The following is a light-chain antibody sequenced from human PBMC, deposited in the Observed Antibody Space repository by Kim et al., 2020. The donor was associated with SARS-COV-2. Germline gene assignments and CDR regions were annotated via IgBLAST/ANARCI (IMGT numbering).Light chain of an antibody. CDR2: GAS. CDR3: QQYGSSPWT. CDR1: QSVSSSY. Sequence: SPGERATLSCRASQSVSSSYVAWYQQKPGQAPRLLIYGASSRATGIPDRFSGSGSGTDFTLTISRLEPEDVAVYYCQQYGSSPWTFGQGTKVDIK. J-gene: IGKJ1*01. V-gene: IGKV3-20*01.